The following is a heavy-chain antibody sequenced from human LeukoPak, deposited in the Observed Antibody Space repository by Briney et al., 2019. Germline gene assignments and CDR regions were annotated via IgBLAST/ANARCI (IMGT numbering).Heavy chain of an antibody. CDR1: GGSISSYY. Sequence: SETLSLTCTVSGGSISSYYWRWIRQPAGKGLEWIGRIYTSGSTNYNPSLKSRVTMSVDTSKNQFSLKLSSVTAADTAVYYCARDSYYYDSSGYYYVDYFDYWGQGTLVTVSS. J-gene: IGHJ4*02. V-gene: IGHV4-4*07. CDR3: ARDSYYYDSSGYYYVDYFDY. D-gene: IGHD3-22*01. CDR2: IYTSGST.